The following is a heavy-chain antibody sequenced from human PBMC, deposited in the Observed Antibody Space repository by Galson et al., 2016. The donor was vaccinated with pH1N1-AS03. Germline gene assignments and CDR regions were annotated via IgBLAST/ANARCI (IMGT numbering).Heavy chain of an antibody. Sequence: SVKVSCKSSGGSFSTYAITWVRQAPGQGLELMGGIIPVFDTPNYAKKFQGRVTITADESRNTAYMELSSLRSADTVVYYCSREATIFGVAGLHMAVWGQGATVTVSS. D-gene: IGHD3-3*01. CDR2: IIPVFDTP. CDR3: SREATIFGVAGLHMAV. CDR1: GGSFSTYA. J-gene: IGHJ6*02. V-gene: IGHV1-69*13.